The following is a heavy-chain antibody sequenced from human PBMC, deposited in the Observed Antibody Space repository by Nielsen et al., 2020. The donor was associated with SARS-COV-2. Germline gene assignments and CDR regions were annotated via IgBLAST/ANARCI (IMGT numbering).Heavy chain of an antibody. CDR1: GYTFTGYY. CDR3: ARPRKVRGVILDY. CDR2: INPNSGGT. Sequence: ASVKVSCKASGYTFTGYYMHWVRQAPGQGLEWMGRINPNSGGTNYAQKLQGRVTMTTDTSTSTAYMELRSLRSDDTAVYYCARPRKVRGVILDYWGQGTLVTVSS. J-gene: IGHJ4*02. V-gene: IGHV1-2*06. D-gene: IGHD3-10*01.